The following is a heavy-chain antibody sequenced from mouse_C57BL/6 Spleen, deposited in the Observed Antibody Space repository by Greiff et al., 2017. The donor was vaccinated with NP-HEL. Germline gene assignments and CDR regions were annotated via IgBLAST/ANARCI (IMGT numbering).Heavy chain of an antibody. CDR3: ARGGSSLYYFDY. Sequence: EVQLQQSGPELVKPGDSVKISCKASGYSFTGYFMNWVMQSHGKSLEWIGRINPYNGDTFYNQKFKGKATLTVDKSSSTAHMELRSLTSEDSAVYYWARGGSSLYYFDYWGQGTTLTVSS. J-gene: IGHJ2*01. CDR1: GYSFTGYF. V-gene: IGHV1-20*01. D-gene: IGHD1-1*01. CDR2: INPYNGDT.